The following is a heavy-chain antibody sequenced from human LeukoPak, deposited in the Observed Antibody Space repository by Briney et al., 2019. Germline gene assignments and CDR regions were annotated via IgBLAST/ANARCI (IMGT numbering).Heavy chain of an antibody. V-gene: IGHV3-33*01. CDR1: GFTFSSYG. Sequence: GRSLRLSCAASGFTFSSYGMHWVRQAPGKGLEWVAVIWYDGSNKYYADSAKGRFTISRDNSKNTLYLQMNSLRAEDTAVYYCARDIRYSSGSIDYWGQGTLVTVSS. CDR3: ARDIRYSSGSIDY. D-gene: IGHD6-19*01. CDR2: IWYDGSNK. J-gene: IGHJ4*02.